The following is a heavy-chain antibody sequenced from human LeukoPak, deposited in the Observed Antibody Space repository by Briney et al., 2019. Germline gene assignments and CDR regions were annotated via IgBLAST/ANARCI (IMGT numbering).Heavy chain of an antibody. J-gene: IGHJ3*02. CDR1: GGSISSYY. CDR3: ARVLAAAGGAFDI. CDR2: IYYSGST. D-gene: IGHD6-13*01. Sequence: SETLSLTCTVSGGSISSYYWSWIRQPPGKGLEWIGYIYYSGSTNYNPSLKSRVTKSVDTSKNQFSLKLSSVTAADTAVYYCARVLAAAGGAFDIWGQGTMVTVSS. V-gene: IGHV4-59*01.